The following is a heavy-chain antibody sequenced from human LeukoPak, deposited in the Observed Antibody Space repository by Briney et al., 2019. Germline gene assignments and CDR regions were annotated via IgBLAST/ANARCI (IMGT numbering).Heavy chain of an antibody. D-gene: IGHD3-10*01. V-gene: IGHV4-34*01. CDR2: INHSGST. CDR3: ARPIWSRKHTSGAFDI. CDR1: GASFSVYY. Sequence: PSETLSLTCPVDGASFSVYYSSCIRQPPGKGLEWIGEINHSGSTNYNPSLKSRVTISVDTSKNQFSLKLSSVTAADTAVYYCARPIWSRKHTSGAFDIGGQGTMVTVSS. J-gene: IGHJ3*02.